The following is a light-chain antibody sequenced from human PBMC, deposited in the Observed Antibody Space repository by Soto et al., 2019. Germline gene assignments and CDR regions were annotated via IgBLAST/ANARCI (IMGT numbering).Light chain of an antibody. J-gene: IGKJ2*01. Sequence: IQLTQSPSSLSTSVGDSVTITCRASQSISNFLNWYQHKPGKAPDLLLYAASTLFSGVPSRFRGSGSGTDFTLTITNLQPEDFATYYCQQSYRAPYTFGQGTKLEIK. CDR1: QSISNF. CDR3: QQSYRAPYT. CDR2: AAS. V-gene: IGKV1-39*01.